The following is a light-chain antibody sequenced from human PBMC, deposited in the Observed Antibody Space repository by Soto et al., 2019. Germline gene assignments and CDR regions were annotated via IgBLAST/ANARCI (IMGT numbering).Light chain of an antibody. J-gene: IGLJ1*01. CDR3: SSYTSSSKV. Sequence: QSALTQPASVSGSPGQSITISCTGTSSDVGGYNYVSWYQQHPGKAPKLMIYDVSNRPSGVSNRFSGSKSGNTASLTISGLQAEVEADYYCSSYTSSSKVFGTGTKVTV. CDR1: SSDVGGYNY. CDR2: DVS. V-gene: IGLV2-14*01.